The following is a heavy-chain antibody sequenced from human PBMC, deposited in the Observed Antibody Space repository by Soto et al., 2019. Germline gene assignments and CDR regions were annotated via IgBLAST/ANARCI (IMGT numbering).Heavy chain of an antibody. J-gene: IGHJ4*02. CDR2: IYYCGST. CDR3: ARSSQGSGWYYFDY. CDR1: GGSISNYY. D-gene: IGHD6-19*01. V-gene: IGHV4-59*01. Sequence: SQTLRLTWTVSGGSISNYYWRWIRQPPGKGLEWIGYIYYCGSTNYNSSLKSRVSISVDTSKNQFSLKLSSVTAADTAVYYCARSSQGSGWYYFDYWGQGTLVTVSS.